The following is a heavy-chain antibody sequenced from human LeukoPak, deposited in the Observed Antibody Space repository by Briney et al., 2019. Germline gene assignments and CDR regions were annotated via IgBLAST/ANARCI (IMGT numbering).Heavy chain of an antibody. CDR2: INPNSGGT. V-gene: IGHV1-2*02. CDR1: GYTFTGYY. CDR3: AREGVGDYGDYPGGDY. J-gene: IGHJ4*02. D-gene: IGHD4-17*01. Sequence: GASVKVSCKASGYTFTGYYMRWVRQAPGQGLEWMGWINPNSGGTNYAQKFQGRVTMTRDTSISTAYMELSRLRSDDTAVYYCAREGVGDYGDYPGGDYWGQGTLVTVSS.